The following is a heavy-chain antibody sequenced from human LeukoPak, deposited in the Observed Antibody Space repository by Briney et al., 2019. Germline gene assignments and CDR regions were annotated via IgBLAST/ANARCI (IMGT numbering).Heavy chain of an antibody. J-gene: IGHJ4*02. CDR3: ATGHRTAAYDSSGSDY. D-gene: IGHD3-22*01. V-gene: IGHV1-18*01. CDR1: GYTFTSYG. Sequence: ASVKVSCKASGYTFTSYGISWVRQAPGQGLEWMGWISAYNGNTKYAQKFQGRVTMTTDTSTSTAYMELRNLRSDDTTVYYCATGHRTAAYDSSGSDYWGQGTLVSVSS. CDR2: ISAYNGNT.